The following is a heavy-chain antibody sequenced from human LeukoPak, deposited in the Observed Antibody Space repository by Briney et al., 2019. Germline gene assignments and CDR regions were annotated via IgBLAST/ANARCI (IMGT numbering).Heavy chain of an antibody. V-gene: IGHV4-34*01. CDR3: ARDGAASFDY. J-gene: IGHJ4*02. Sequence: KTSETLPLTCAVYGGSFSGYYWSWIRQPPGKGLEWIGEINHSGSTNYNPSLKSRVTISVDTSKNQFSLKLSSVTAADTAVYYCARDGAASFDYWGQGTLVTVSS. CDR2: INHSGST. D-gene: IGHD2-15*01. CDR1: GGSFSGYY.